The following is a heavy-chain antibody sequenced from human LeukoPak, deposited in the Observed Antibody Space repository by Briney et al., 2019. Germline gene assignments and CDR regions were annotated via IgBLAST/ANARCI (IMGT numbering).Heavy chain of an antibody. CDR1: GYTFNSYY. CDR3: ARDPPTDTSGYRFDP. V-gene: IGHV1-46*02. CDR2: INTNGGST. Sequence: ASVKVSCKASGYTFNSYYIHWMRQAPGQGLEWMGIINTNGGSTSYAQKFQGRVTMTRDISTSTVYMELSSLRSEDTAVYYCARDPPTDTSGYRFDPWGQGTLVTVSS. J-gene: IGHJ5*02. D-gene: IGHD3-22*01.